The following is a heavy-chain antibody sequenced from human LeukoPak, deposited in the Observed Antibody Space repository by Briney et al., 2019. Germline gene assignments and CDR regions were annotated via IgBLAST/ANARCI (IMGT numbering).Heavy chain of an antibody. D-gene: IGHD3-10*01. CDR1: GFTFSSYD. J-gene: IGHJ6*02. Sequence: RTGGSLRLSCAASGFTFSSYDMNWVRQAPGRGLEWVSRISGSGGSTYYADSVKGRFTISRDNSKNTLYLQMNSLRAEDTAVYYCAKFVTGNYGMDVWGQGTTVTVSS. CDR2: ISGSGGST. CDR3: AKFVTGNYGMDV. V-gene: IGHV3-23*01.